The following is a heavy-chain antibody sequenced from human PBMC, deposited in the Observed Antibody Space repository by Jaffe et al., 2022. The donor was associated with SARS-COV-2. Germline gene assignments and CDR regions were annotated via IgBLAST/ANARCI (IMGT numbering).Heavy chain of an antibody. CDR1: GGSISSSSYY. V-gene: IGHV4-39*01. CDR3: ARHDPLYGSGSSVWFDP. D-gene: IGHD3-10*01. Sequence: QLQLQESGPGLVKPSETLSLTCTVSGGSISSSSYYWGWIRQPPGKGLEWIGSIYYSGSTYYNPSLKSRVTISVDTSKNQFSLKLSSVTAADTAVYYCARHDPLYGSGSSVWFDPWGQGTLVTVSS. J-gene: IGHJ5*02. CDR2: IYYSGST.